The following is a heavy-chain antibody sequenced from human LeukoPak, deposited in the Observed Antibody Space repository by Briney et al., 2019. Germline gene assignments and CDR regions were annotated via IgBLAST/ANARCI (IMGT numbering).Heavy chain of an antibody. CDR1: GFTFSSYA. V-gene: IGHV3-23*01. CDR2: ISGGGTST. J-gene: IGHJ4*02. CDR3: AKTFIAVANPIDY. Sequence: SGGSLRLSRAASGFTFSSYAMSWVRQAPGKGLERVSVISGGGTSTYYADSVKGRFTISKDNSRNTLYLQMNSLRAEDTAVYYCAKTFIAVANPIDYWGQGTLVTVSS. D-gene: IGHD6-19*01.